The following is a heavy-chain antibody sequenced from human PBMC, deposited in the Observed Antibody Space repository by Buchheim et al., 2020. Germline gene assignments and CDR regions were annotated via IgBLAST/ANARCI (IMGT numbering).Heavy chain of an antibody. J-gene: IGHJ4*02. CDR1: GFTFGDYA. V-gene: IGHV3-49*04. D-gene: IGHD4-23*01. Sequence: EVQLVESGGGLVQPGRSLRLSCTASGFTFGDYAMSWVRQAPGKGLEWVGFIRGKAYGGTTEYAASVKGRFTISRDDSKSIAYLQMNSLKTEDTAVYYCTRDPLDYGGNGHAVDYWGQGTL. CDR2: IRGKAYGGTT. CDR3: TRDPLDYGGNGHAVDY.